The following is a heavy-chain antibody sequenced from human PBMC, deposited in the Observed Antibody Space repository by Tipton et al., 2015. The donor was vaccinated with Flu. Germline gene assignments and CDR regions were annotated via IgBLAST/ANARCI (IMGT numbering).Heavy chain of an antibody. V-gene: IGHV4-38-2*02. CDR3: ARDPSLGMPDYFDY. CDR1: GDSIGSDYY. CDR2: IYRTGSA. J-gene: IGHJ4*02. D-gene: IGHD2-2*01. Sequence: TLSLTCSVSGDSIGSDYYWGWIRQPPGKGLEWIGNIYRTGSAYYNPSLKSRVTISVARSKNQFSLRLTSVTAADTAVYYCARDPSLGMPDYFDYWGQGILVTASS.